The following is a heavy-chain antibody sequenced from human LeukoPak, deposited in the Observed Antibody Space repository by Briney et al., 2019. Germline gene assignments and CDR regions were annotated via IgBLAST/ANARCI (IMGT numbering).Heavy chain of an antibody. V-gene: IGHV4-59*01. D-gene: IGHD3-3*01. CDR2: IYYSGST. CDR3: ARTYDPYYYYMDV. J-gene: IGHJ6*03. CDR1: GGSISSYY. Sequence: KASETLSLTCTVSGGSISSYYWSWIRQPPGKGLEWIGYIYYSGSTNYNPSLKSRVTISVDTSKNQFSLKLSSVTAADTAVYYCARTYDPYYYYMDVWGKGTTVTVSS.